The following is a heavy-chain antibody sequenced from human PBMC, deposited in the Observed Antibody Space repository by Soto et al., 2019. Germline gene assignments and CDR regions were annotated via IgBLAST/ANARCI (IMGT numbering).Heavy chain of an antibody. D-gene: IGHD5-12*01. J-gene: IGHJ4*02. CDR1: GFTFSSYW. CDR2: IKSDGSGT. CDR3: VRGDRDYNDGNSKLSRH. Sequence: EVQLVESGGGLVQPGGSLRLSCVASGFTFSSYWMHWVRQAPGKGPLWVSRIKSDGSGTYYADSVQGRLTISRDNANNTLMLKMIRLRAEEPAVYYCVRGDRDYNDGNSKLSRHWGQGTLLTVST. V-gene: IGHV3-74*01.